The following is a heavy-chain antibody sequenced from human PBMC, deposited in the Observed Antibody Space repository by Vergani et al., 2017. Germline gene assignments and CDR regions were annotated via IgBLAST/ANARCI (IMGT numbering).Heavy chain of an antibody. CDR2: ISATGDENT. J-gene: IGHJ4*02. CDR3: AGPQGTSAYYYGGFDY. CDR1: GFALNRHA. Sequence: VQLVESGGGVVQPGTSLRLSCVVSGFALNRHAMYWVRQAPGKGLEWVSGISATGDENTDYADSVKGRFTISRDNSKSTLFLQMNGLTSEDTAIYYCAGPQGTSAYYYGGFDYWGQGILVTVSS. D-gene: IGHD3-22*01. V-gene: IGHV3-23*04.